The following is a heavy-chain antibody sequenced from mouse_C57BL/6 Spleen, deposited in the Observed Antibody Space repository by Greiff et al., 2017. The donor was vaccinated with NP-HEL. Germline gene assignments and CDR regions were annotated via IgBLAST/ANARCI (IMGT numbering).Heavy chain of an antibody. Sequence: EVQLQQSGPELVKPGDSVKISCKASGYSFTGYFMNWVMQSHGKSLEWIGRINPYNGDTFYNQKFKGKATLTVDKSSSTVHMELRSLTSEDSAVYYCARDDYPYYYAMDYWGQGTSVTVSS. CDR1: GYSFTGYF. J-gene: IGHJ4*01. CDR2: INPYNGDT. D-gene: IGHD2-4*01. CDR3: ARDDYPYYYAMDY. V-gene: IGHV1-20*01.